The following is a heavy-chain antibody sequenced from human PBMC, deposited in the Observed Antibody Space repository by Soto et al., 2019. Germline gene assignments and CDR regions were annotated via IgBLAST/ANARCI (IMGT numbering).Heavy chain of an antibody. CDR2: IYYSGST. CDR1: GGSISSSSYY. V-gene: IGHV4-39*01. J-gene: IGHJ5*02. D-gene: IGHD3-10*01. Sequence: SETLSLTCTVSGGSISSSSYYWGWIRQPPGKGLEWIGSIYYSGSTNYNPSLKSRVTISVDTSKNQFSLKLSSVTAADTAVYYCARRSMVRGVIIESWFDPWGQGTLVTVSS. CDR3: ARRSMVRGVIIESWFDP.